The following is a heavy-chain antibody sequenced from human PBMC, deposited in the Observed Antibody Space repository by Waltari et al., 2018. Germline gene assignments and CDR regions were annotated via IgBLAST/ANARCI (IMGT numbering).Heavy chain of an antibody. CDR1: GFTFDDYA. CDR3: AKEGYYDSSGHFDY. D-gene: IGHD3-22*01. V-gene: IGHV3-9*01. Sequence: EVQLVESGGGLVQPGRSLRLSCAASGFTFDDYAMPWVGQATGKGLELGSGSSWNSGSIGYADSVKSRFTISRDNAKNSLYLQMNSLRAEDTALYYCAKEGYYDSSGHFDYWGQGTLVTVSS. J-gene: IGHJ4*02. CDR2: SSWNSGSI.